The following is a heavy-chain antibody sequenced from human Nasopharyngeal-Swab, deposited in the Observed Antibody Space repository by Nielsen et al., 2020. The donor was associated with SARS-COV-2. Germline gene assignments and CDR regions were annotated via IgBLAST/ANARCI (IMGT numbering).Heavy chain of an antibody. V-gene: IGHV4-34*01. CDR1: GGSFSGYY. CDR3: ARSFRGTTPRDAFDI. D-gene: IGHD1-7*01. CDR2: INHSGST. Sequence: ESLRLSCAVYGGSFSGYYWSWIRQPPGKGLEWIGEINHSGSTNYNPSLKSRVTISVDTSKNQFSLKLSSVTAADTAVYYCARSFRGTTPRDAFDIWGQGTMVTVSS. J-gene: IGHJ3*02.